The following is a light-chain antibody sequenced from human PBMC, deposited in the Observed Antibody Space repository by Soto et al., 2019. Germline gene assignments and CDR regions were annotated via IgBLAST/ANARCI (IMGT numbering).Light chain of an antibody. Sequence: QSALTHTPSASGSPGQSVTISCTGTSSDVGGYNFVSWYQQHPGKAPKLIIYEVNKRPSGVPDRFSGSKSGNTASLTVSGLQAEDEADYYCSSYAGSNNRYVFGTGTKLTVL. J-gene: IGLJ1*01. CDR1: SSDVGGYNF. CDR2: EVN. V-gene: IGLV2-8*01. CDR3: SSYAGSNNRYV.